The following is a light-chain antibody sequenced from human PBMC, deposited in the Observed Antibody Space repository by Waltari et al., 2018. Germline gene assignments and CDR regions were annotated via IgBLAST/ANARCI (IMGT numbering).Light chain of an antibody. J-gene: IGKJ2*01. Sequence: EIVLTQSPATLSLSPGERATLSCRASQNVNNYLAWYQQKPGQAPRLLMYDASNRATGIPARFSGSGSGTDFTLTITSLEPEDFAVYYCQQRSTWYTFGQGTKLEIK. CDR2: DAS. V-gene: IGKV3-11*01. CDR1: QNVNNY. CDR3: QQRSTWYT.